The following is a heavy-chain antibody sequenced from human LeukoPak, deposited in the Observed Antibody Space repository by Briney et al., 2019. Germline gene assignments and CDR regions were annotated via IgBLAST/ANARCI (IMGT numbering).Heavy chain of an antibody. CDR1: GFTFSSYG. J-gene: IGHJ4*02. CDR3: ARDLGRPPYYFDY. Sequence: GGSLRLSCAASGFTFSSYGMHWVRQAPGKGLEWVAVIWYDGSSKYYADSVKGRFTISRDNSKNTLYLQMNSLRAEDTAVYYCARDLGRPPYYFDYWGQGTLVTVSS. V-gene: IGHV3-33*01. CDR2: IWYDGSSK. D-gene: IGHD6-6*01.